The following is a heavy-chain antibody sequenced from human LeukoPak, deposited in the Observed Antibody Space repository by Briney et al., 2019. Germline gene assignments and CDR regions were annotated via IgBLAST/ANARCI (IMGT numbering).Heavy chain of an antibody. CDR1: GYSFTTYW. D-gene: IGHD2-15*01. J-gene: IGHJ4*02. Sequence: GESLKISCKGSGYSFTTYWIGWVRQMPGKGLEWMGIIYPGDSDTEYSPSFQGQVTISADKSISTAYLQWSSLKASDTAMYYCARRGNYCSGGSCYSVGHYFHYWGQGTLVTVSS. V-gene: IGHV5-51*01. CDR3: ARRGNYCSGGSCYSVGHYFHY. CDR2: IYPGDSDT.